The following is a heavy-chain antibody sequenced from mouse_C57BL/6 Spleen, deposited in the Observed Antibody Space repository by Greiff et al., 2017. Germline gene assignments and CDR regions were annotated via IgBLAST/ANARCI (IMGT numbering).Heavy chain of an antibody. J-gene: IGHJ3*01. Sequence: VQLQQPGAELVMPGASVKLSCKASGYTFTSYWMHWVKQRPGQGLEWIGEIDPSDSYTNYNQKFKGKSTLTVDKSSSTAYMQLSSLTSEDSAVYYCARAYDYDRIFAYWGQGTLVTVSA. D-gene: IGHD2-4*01. CDR3: ARAYDYDRIFAY. CDR2: IDPSDSYT. V-gene: IGHV1-69*01. CDR1: GYTFTSYW.